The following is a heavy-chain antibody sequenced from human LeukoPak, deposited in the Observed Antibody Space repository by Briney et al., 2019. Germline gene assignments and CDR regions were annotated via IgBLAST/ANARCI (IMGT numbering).Heavy chain of an antibody. D-gene: IGHD3-10*01. CDR2: IYYSGST. CDR1: GGSISSYY. CDR3: ARLPGELTD. Sequence: SETLSLTCTVSGGSISSYYWSWIRQPPGKGLEWIGYIYYSGSTNYNPSLKSRVTIPVDTSKNQFSLKLSSVTAADTAVYYCARLPGELTDWGQGALVTVSS. V-gene: IGHV4-59*08. J-gene: IGHJ4*02.